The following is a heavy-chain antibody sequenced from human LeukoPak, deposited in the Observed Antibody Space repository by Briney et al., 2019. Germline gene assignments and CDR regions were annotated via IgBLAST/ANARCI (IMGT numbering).Heavy chain of an antibody. V-gene: IGHV3-23*01. Sequence: GGSLRLSCAASGFTFTTYAMSWFRQAPGKGLEWASAISGSGGSTYYADSVKGRFTISRDNSKNTLYLQMNSLRAEDTAVYYCAKGPNQWELLTLFDYWGQGTLVTVSS. CDR3: AKGPNQWELLTLFDY. CDR2: ISGSGGST. J-gene: IGHJ4*02. CDR1: GFTFTTYA. D-gene: IGHD1-26*01.